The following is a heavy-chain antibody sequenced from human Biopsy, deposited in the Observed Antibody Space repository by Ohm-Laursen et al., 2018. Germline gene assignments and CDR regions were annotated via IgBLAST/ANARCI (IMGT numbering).Heavy chain of an antibody. CDR2: ISSRTNTI. V-gene: IGHV3-11*01. CDR3: ARGSFAPDF. Sequence: SLRLSCTAPGFTFSDYYMSWIRQAPGKGLKWVSYISSRTNTIYYADSVKGRFTISRDNAKNSLYLQMNRLRAEDTAVYYCARGSFAPDFWGQGTRVTVSS. D-gene: IGHD2/OR15-2a*01. J-gene: IGHJ4*02. CDR1: GFTFSDYY.